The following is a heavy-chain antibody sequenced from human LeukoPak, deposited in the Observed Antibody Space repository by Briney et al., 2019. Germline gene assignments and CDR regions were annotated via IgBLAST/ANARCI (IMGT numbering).Heavy chain of an antibody. Sequence: GGSLRLSCAASGFTFSSYSMNWVRQAPGKGLEWVSSISSSSSYIYYADSVKGRFTISRDNAKNSLYLQMNSLRAEDTAVYYCAKSTWSTYYFDYWGQGTLVTVSS. D-gene: IGHD5/OR15-5a*01. V-gene: IGHV3-21*06. J-gene: IGHJ4*02. CDR2: ISSSSSYI. CDR1: GFTFSSYS. CDR3: AKSTWSTYYFDY.